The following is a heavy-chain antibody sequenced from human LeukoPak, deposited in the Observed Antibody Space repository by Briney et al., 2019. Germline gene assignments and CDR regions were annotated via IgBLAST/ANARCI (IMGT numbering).Heavy chain of an antibody. CDR3: ARGYYYGSGTTPYYYYMDV. Sequence: GESLKISCKGPGYSFTSYWIGWVRQMPGKGLEWMGIIYPDDSDTRYSPPFQGQVTFSADKSISTAYLQWSSLKASDTAMYYCARGYYYGSGTTPYYYYMDVWGKGTTVTISS. CDR1: GYSFTSYW. CDR2: IYPDDSDT. J-gene: IGHJ6*03. V-gene: IGHV5-51*01. D-gene: IGHD3-10*01.